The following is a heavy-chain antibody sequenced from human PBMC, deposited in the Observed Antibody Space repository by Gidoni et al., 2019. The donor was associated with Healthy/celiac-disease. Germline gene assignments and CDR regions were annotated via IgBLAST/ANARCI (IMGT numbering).Heavy chain of an antibody. CDR2: ISSNGGST. Sequence: EVQLVESGGGLVQPGGSLRLSCAASGFTFSSYAMHWVRQAPGKGLEYVSAISSNGGSTYYANSVKGRFTISRDNSKNTLYLQMGSLRAEDMAVYYCARAIIQLWFGEPNAFDIWGQGTMVTVSS. CDR1: GFTFSSYA. D-gene: IGHD3-10*01. J-gene: IGHJ3*02. V-gene: IGHV3-64*01. CDR3: ARAIIQLWFGEPNAFDI.